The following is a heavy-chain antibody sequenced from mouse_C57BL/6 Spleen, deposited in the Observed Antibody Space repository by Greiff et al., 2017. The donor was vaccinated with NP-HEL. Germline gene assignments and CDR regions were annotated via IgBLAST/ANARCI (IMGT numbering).Heavy chain of an antibody. CDR2: IYPGSGST. D-gene: IGHD1-1*01. CDR3: ARGAYGSRTYAMDD. J-gene: IGHJ4*01. Sequence: QVQLQQPGAELVKPGASVKMSCKASGYTFTSYWITWVKQRPGQGLEWIGDIYPGSGSTNYNEKFKSKATLTVDTSSSTAYMQRSSLTSEDSAVYYCARGAYGSRTYAMDDWGQGTSVTVSS. CDR1: GYTFTSYW. V-gene: IGHV1-55*01.